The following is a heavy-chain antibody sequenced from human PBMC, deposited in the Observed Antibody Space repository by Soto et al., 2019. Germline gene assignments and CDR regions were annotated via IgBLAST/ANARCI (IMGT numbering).Heavy chain of an antibody. CDR1: GDSVSSNSAA. V-gene: IGHV6-1*01. CDR2: TYYRSKWYN. J-gene: IGHJ4*02. CDR3: ARDQSYSSGPRVSYYFDY. D-gene: IGHD6-19*01. Sequence: SQTLSLTCAISGDSVSSNSAAWNWIRQSPSRGLEWLGRTYYRSKWYNDYAVSVKSRITINPDTSKNQFSLQLNSVTPEDTAVYYCARDQSYSSGPRVSYYFDYWGQGTLVTSPQ.